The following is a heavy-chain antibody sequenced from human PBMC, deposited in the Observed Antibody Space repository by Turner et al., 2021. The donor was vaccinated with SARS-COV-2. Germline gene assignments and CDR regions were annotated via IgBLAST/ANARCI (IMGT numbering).Heavy chain of an antibody. CDR3: AGQLWLRGLFDY. D-gene: IGHD5-18*01. Sequence: QLQLQESGPGLVKPSETLSLTCPVSGGSISSSSYYWGWIRQPPGKGLEWIGNFYYSGSTYYNPSLKSRVTISVDTSKNQFSLKLSSVTAADTAVYYCAGQLWLRGLFDYWGQGTLVTVSS. J-gene: IGHJ4*02. CDR2: FYYSGST. V-gene: IGHV4-39*01. CDR1: GGSISSSSYY.